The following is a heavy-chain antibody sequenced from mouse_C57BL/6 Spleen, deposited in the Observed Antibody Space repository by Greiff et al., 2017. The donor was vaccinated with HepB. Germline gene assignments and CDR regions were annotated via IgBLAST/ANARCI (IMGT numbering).Heavy chain of an antibody. CDR1: GYTFTSYT. Sequence: QVQLKQSGAELARPGASVKMSCKASGYTFTSYTMHWVKQRPGQGLEWIGYINPSSGYTKYNQKFKDKATLTADKSSSTAYMQLSSLTSEDSAVYYCARSRLKAMDYWGQGTSVTVSS. V-gene: IGHV1-4*01. CDR2: INPSSGYT. D-gene: IGHD1-2*01. J-gene: IGHJ4*01. CDR3: ARSRLKAMDY.